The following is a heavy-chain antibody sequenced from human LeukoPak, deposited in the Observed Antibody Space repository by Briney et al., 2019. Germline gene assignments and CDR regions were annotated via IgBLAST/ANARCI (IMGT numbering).Heavy chain of an antibody. CDR3: AREVYDYVWGSYLDYFDY. CDR2: IYTSGST. V-gene: IGHV4-61*02. Sequence: PSETLSHTCTVSGGSISSGSYYWSWIRQPAGKGLEWIGRIYTSGSTNYSPSLKSRVTISVDTSKNQFSLKLSSVTAADTAVYYCAREVYDYVWGSYLDYFDYWGQGTLVTVSS. J-gene: IGHJ4*02. D-gene: IGHD3-16*01. CDR1: GGSISSGSYY.